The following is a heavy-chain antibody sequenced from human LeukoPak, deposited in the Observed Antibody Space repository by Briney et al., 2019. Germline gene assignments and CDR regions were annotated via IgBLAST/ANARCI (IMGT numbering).Heavy chain of an antibody. CDR2: IYTSGST. Sequence: PSETPSLTCTVSGDSISSYYWSWIRQPAGKGLEWIGRIYTSGSTNYNPSLKSRVTMSVDTSKNQFSLKLSSVTAADTAVYYCARGYCSGGNCYYFDYWGQGTLVTVSS. V-gene: IGHV4-4*07. D-gene: IGHD2-15*01. CDR1: GDSISSYY. CDR3: ARGYCSGGNCYYFDY. J-gene: IGHJ4*02.